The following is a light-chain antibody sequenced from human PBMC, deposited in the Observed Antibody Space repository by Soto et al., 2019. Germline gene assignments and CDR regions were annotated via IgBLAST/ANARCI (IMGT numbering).Light chain of an antibody. CDR1: QTSGSNF. J-gene: IGKJ5*01. Sequence: IVLTQFPGTLSLCPGAVATLISKTSQTSGSNFLAWYQHKPGQAPRLLIYASSNRATGIPDRFSGSASGPDFTLTINRLEPEDFAVYYCQLYGISPQFGQGTRLEIK. CDR3: QLYGISPQ. V-gene: IGKV3-20*01. CDR2: ASS.